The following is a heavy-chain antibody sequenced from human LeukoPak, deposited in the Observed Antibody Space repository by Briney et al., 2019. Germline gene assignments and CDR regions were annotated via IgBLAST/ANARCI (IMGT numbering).Heavy chain of an antibody. J-gene: IGHJ3*02. Sequence: PGGSLRLSCAASGFTFSSYWMSWVRQAPGKGLEWVANIKQDGSEKYYVDSVKGRFTISRDNAKNSLYLQMNSLRAEDTAVYYCARADYCGGDCFPLDAFDIWGQGTMVTVSS. CDR2: IKQDGSEK. V-gene: IGHV3-7*01. CDR1: GFTFSSYW. CDR3: ARADYCGGDCFPLDAFDI. D-gene: IGHD2-21*02.